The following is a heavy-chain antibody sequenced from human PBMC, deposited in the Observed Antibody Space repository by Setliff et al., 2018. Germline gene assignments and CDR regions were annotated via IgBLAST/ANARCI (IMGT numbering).Heavy chain of an antibody. Sequence: PSETLSLTCTVSGGSIINYYWSWIRQPAGKGLEWIGRVYSNAGTNFNPSLKSRVTMSVDASKNQISLKLMSVTAADTAVYYCASRNSDGGPEYFQHWGQGALVTVSS. CDR3: ASRNSDGGPEYFQH. CDR1: GGSIINYY. V-gene: IGHV4-4*07. J-gene: IGHJ1*01. D-gene: IGHD1-26*01. CDR2: VYSNAGT.